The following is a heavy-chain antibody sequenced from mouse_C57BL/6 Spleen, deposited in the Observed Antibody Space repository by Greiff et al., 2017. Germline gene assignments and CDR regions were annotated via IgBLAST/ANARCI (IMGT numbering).Heavy chain of an antibody. J-gene: IGHJ2*01. CDR2: IDPETGGT. CDR1: GYTFTDYE. D-gene: IGHD3-1*01. CDR3: TRSGGLDY. V-gene: IGHV1-15*01. Sequence: QVHVKQSGAELVRPGASVTLSCKASGYTFTDYEMHWVKQTPVHGLEWIGAIDPETGGTAYNQKFKGKAILTADKSSSTAYMELRSLTSEDAAVXYCTRSGGLDYWGQGTTLTVSS.